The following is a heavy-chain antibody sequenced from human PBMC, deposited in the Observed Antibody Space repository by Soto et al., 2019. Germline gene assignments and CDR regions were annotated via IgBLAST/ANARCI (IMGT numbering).Heavy chain of an antibody. CDR3: ARGYRNVIISEEQFDY. D-gene: IGHD1-26*01. Sequence: QVQLVQSGAEVKKPGASVKVSCKASGYTFTSYYMHWVRQAPGQGLEWMGIINPSGGSKSYAQKCQGRVTMTRDTSTSTVYMELSSLRSEDTAVYYCARGYRNVIISEEQFDYWGQGTLVTVSA. J-gene: IGHJ4*02. CDR2: INPSGGSK. CDR1: GYTFTSYY. V-gene: IGHV1-46*03.